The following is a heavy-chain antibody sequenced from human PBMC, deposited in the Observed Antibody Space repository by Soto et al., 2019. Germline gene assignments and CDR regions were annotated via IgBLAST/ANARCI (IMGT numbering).Heavy chain of an antibody. Sequence: ASVKVSCKASGYTFTGYYMHWVRQAPGRGLEWMGWINPNSGGTNYAQKFQGWVTMTRDTSISTAYMELSRLRSDDTAVYYCARDKYYDSSGSLYGMDVWGQGTTVTVSS. V-gene: IGHV1-2*04. J-gene: IGHJ6*02. CDR1: GYTFTGYY. CDR2: INPNSGGT. D-gene: IGHD3-22*01. CDR3: ARDKYYDSSGSLYGMDV.